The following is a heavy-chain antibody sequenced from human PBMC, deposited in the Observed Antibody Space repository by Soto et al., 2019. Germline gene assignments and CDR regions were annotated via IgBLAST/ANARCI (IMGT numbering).Heavy chain of an antibody. D-gene: IGHD6-13*01. CDR2: IRQDGSDK. Sequence: GGSLRLSCTTSGFTFSNYWMSWVRQAPGKGLEWVATIRQDGSDKYFVDSVKGRFTISRDNAKNSLYLQMNSLRAEDTAVYYCVRGLAVSSSWYATFDFWGRGTLVTVSS. CDR1: GFTFSNYW. V-gene: IGHV3-7*01. J-gene: IGHJ4*02. CDR3: VRGLAVSSSWYATFDF.